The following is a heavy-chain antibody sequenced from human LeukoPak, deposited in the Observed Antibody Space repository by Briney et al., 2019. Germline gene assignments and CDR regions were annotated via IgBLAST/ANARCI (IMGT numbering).Heavy chain of an antibody. D-gene: IGHD3-22*01. Sequence: ASVTVSCTASGYTFTSYYRSWVRQAPRQGLGRMGMRNPSGGSTSCAQKFQGSDTMTRDTPTSTVYMELSSLRSEDPAVYYCARAYYDSSGYQRSYFDYWGQGTLVTVSS. CDR2: RNPSGGST. V-gene: IGHV1-46*01. J-gene: IGHJ4*02. CDR1: GYTFTSYY. CDR3: ARAYYDSSGYQRSYFDY.